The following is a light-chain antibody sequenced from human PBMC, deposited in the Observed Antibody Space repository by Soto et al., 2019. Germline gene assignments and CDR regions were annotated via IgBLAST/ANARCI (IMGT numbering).Light chain of an antibody. CDR1: QSVSSSY. Sequence: EIVLTQSPGTLSLSPGEGATLSCRASQSVSSSYLAWYQQKPGQAPRLLIYGASSRATGIPDRFSGSGSGTDFTLTISRLEPEDFAVYYCQQYHSSPRTCGQGTKLEIK. CDR2: GAS. J-gene: IGKJ2*01. CDR3: QQYHSSPRT. V-gene: IGKV3-20*01.